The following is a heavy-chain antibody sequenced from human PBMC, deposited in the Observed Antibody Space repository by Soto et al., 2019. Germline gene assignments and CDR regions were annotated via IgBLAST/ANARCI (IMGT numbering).Heavy chain of an antibody. D-gene: IGHD2-2*01. CDR1: GGTFISYA. V-gene: IGHV1-69*01. CDR3: ARSQGSSTSLDIYDYYYYGMDV. J-gene: IGHJ6*02. CDR2: IIPISGTA. Sequence: QVQLVQSGAEVTKPGSSVKVSCKASGGTFISYAISWVRQAPGQELEWMGGIIPISGTANYAQKFQGRVTITADESTSTAAMELSRLRSEDTAVYYCARSQGSSTSLDIYDYYYYGMDVWGQGTTVTVSS.